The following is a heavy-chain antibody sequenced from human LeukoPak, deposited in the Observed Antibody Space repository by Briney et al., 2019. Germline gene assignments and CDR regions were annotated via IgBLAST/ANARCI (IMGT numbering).Heavy chain of an antibody. J-gene: IGHJ4*02. V-gene: IGHV1-18*01. CDR3: ARDDQIVVAGIVGY. D-gene: IGHD6-19*01. Sequence: ASVNVSCKASGYSFTSYGINWVRQAPGQGREWMGWISAYNGNTNYAQKLQGRVTMTTDTSTSTAYMELRSLRSDDTAVYYCARDDQIVVAGIVGYWGQGTLVPVSS. CDR1: GYSFTSYG. CDR2: ISAYNGNT.